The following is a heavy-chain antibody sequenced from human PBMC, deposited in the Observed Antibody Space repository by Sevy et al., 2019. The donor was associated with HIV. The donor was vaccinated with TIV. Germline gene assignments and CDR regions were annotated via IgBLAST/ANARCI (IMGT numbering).Heavy chain of an antibody. D-gene: IGHD3-22*01. J-gene: IGHJ4*02. CDR1: GSTLTALS. CDR2: FDPEDGET. Sequence: ASVKVSCKVSGSTLTALSMHWVRQAPGKGLEWMGRFDPEDGETIYAQKFQGRVIMTEDTSTDTAYVDLSNLRSEDTAVYYCASARDYYSDNSGYLDYWGQGTLVTVSS. V-gene: IGHV1-24*01. CDR3: ASARDYYSDNSGYLDY.